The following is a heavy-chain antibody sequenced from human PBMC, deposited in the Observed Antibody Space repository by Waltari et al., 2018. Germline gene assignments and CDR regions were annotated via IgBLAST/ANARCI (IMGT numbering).Heavy chain of an antibody. J-gene: IGHJ4*02. Sequence: QVQLVESGGGWVKHGGSRRLSGAAYGFTFSDYEMNWIRQAPGKGLEWVSYISTSGTTIYYADSVKGRFTISRDNAKNSLYLQMNSLRAEDTAVYYCARDGDGYNLGTFGYWGQGILVTVSS. CDR2: ISTSGTTI. CDR1: GFTFSDYE. CDR3: ARDGDGYNLGTFGY. D-gene: IGHD5-12*01. V-gene: IGHV3-11*04.